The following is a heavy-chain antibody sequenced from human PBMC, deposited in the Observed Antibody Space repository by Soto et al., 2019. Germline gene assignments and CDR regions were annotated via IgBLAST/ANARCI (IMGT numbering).Heavy chain of an antibody. J-gene: IGHJ6*02. CDR1: GFTFSSYE. V-gene: IGHV3-48*03. CDR3: ARVGYSGYDSPPARRRHYYYGMDV. D-gene: IGHD5-12*01. CDR2: ISSGGSTI. Sequence: QLGGSLRLSCAASGFTFSSYEMNWVRQAPGKGLEWISYISSGGSTIYYADSVKGRFTISRDNAKNSLSLQVNSLRAEDTAVYYCARVGYSGYDSPPARRRHYYYGMDVWGQGTTVTVSS.